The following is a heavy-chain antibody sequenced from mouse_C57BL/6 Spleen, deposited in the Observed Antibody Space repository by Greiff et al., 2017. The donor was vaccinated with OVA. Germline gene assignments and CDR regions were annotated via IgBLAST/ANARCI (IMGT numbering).Heavy chain of an antibody. Sequence: VQLVESGPELVKPGASVKISCKASGFAFNSYWMNWVKQRPVKGLEWIGRIYPGDGDTKYPATFKGQATMTADKSSSTAYLQLSSLTSDDSGFYFCARMTWYGSSENAMDYWGQGTSVTVSS. CDR1: GFAFNSYW. D-gene: IGHD1-1*01. CDR2: IYPGDGDT. CDR3: ARMTWYGSSENAMDY. J-gene: IGHJ4*01. V-gene: IGHV1-82*01.